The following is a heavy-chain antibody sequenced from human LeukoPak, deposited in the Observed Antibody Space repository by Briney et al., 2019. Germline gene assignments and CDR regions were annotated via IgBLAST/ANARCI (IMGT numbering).Heavy chain of an antibody. J-gene: IGHJ4*02. V-gene: IGHV3-23*01. Sequence: PGGSLRLSCAASGFTFSSYGMHWVRQAPGKGLEWVSVISNTGGSTFYADSVKGRFTISRDNSKNTLYLQMNSLRAEDAAVYYCAERASGSGTSLYYFDYWGQGTLVTVSS. CDR3: AERASGSGTSLYYFDY. D-gene: IGHD3-10*01. CDR2: ISNTGGST. CDR1: GFTFSSYG.